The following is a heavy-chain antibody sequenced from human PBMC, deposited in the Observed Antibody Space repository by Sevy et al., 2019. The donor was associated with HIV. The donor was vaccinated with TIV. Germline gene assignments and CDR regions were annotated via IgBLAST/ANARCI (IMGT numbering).Heavy chain of an antibody. J-gene: IGHJ6*02. Sequence: SETLSLTCTVSGGSISSYYRSWIRQPAGKGLEWIGRIYTSGSTNYNPSLKSRVTMSVDTSKNQFSLKLSSVTAADTAVYYCARLYYDILTGDYYGMDVWGQGTTVTVSS. D-gene: IGHD3-9*01. V-gene: IGHV4-4*07. CDR2: IYTSGST. CDR1: GGSISSYY. CDR3: ARLYYDILTGDYYGMDV.